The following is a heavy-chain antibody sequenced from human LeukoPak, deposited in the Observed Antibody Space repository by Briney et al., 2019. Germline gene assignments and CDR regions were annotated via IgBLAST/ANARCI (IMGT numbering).Heavy chain of an antibody. CDR2: IYTSGST. V-gene: IGHV4-59*10. Sequence: SETLSLTCAVYGGSFSGYYWSWIRQPPGKGLEWIGRIYTSGSTNYNPSLKSRVTISVDKSKNQFSLKLSSVTAADTAVYYCARGLDYDFWSGSLGYYYYMDVWGKGTTVTVSS. J-gene: IGHJ6*03. D-gene: IGHD3-3*01. CDR3: ARGLDYDFWSGSLGYYYYMDV. CDR1: GGSFSGYY.